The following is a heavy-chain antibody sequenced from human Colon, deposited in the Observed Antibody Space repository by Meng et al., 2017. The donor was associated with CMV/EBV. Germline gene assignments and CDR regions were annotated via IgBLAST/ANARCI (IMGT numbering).Heavy chain of an antibody. D-gene: IGHD2/OR15-2a*01. J-gene: IGHJ5*02. CDR2: KNEDGSDK. CDR3: ARASNTSFDP. Sequence: GESLKISCAASGSSFSNSWMIWVRRAPGKGLEWVAKKNEDGSDKYYVDSVKGRFTISRDNSKNTVDLQMDSLRGEDAAIYYCARASNTSFDPWGQGTRVTVSS. V-gene: IGHV3-7*01. CDR1: GSSFSNSW.